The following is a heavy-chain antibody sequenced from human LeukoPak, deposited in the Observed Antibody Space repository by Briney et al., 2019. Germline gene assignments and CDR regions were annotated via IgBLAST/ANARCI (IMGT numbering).Heavy chain of an antibody. J-gene: IGHJ4*02. V-gene: IGHV3-48*01. CDR3: AKASGTIFGVVIIYFDY. D-gene: IGHD3-3*01. CDR1: GFTFNDYT. Sequence: GGSLRLSCAASGFTFNDYTLNWVRQAPGKGLEWLSYINSDSSSIYYADSVKGRFTISRDNSKNTLYLQMNSLRAEDTAVYYCAKASGTIFGVVIIYFDYWGQGTLVTVSS. CDR2: INSDSSSI.